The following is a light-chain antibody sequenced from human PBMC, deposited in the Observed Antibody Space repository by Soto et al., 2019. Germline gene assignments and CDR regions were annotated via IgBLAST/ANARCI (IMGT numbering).Light chain of an antibody. Sequence: EIVLTQSPGTLSLSPGERATLSCRTSQSVSNNYLAWYQQKPGQAPRLLIYGASSRATGIPDRFSGSGSGTDFTLSISRLEPEDFAVYNCQQYSNLWTFGQGTKVEIK. V-gene: IGKV3-20*01. CDR2: GAS. CDR1: QSVSNNY. J-gene: IGKJ1*01. CDR3: QQYSNLWT.